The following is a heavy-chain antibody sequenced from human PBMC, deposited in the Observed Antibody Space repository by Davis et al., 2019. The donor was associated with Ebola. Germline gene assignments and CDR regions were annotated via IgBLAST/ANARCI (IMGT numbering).Heavy chain of an antibody. CDR2: INPNSGGT. CDR1: GYTFTGYY. CDR3: ARGRTAAAGTTTYYYSGMDV. J-gene: IGHJ6*02. D-gene: IGHD6-13*01. V-gene: IGHV1-2*04. Sequence: AASVKVSCKASGYTFTGYYMHWVRQAPGQGLEWMGWINPNSGGTNYAQKFQGWVTMTRDTSISTAYMGLSRLRSDDPAVYYCARGRTAAAGTTTYYYSGMDVWGQGTTVTVSS.